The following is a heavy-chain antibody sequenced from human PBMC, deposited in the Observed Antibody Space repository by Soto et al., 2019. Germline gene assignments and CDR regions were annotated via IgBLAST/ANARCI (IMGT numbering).Heavy chain of an antibody. Sequence: GASVKVSCKASGYTFTSYYMHWVRQAPGQGLEWMGIINPSGGSTSYAQKFQGRVTMTRDTSTSTVYMELSSLRSEDTAVYYCATLRSAQADFDLWGQGKMVSVSS. V-gene: IGHV1-46*03. CDR3: ATLRSAQADFDL. D-gene: IGHD3-10*02. CDR1: GYTFTSYY. J-gene: IGHJ3*01. CDR2: INPSGGST.